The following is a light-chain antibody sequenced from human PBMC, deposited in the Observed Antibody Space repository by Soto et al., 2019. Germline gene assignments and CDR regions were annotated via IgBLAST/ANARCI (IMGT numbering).Light chain of an antibody. V-gene: IGKV3-15*01. CDR1: QNVYNN. CDR2: DAS. CDR3: QQYYTHPLT. J-gene: IGKJ4*01. Sequence: EIVMTQSPATLSVSPGEGATLSCKASQNVYNNLAWYQQRPGQPPRLLIYDASTRATGISARFSGSGSETHFTLTISSLQAEDVAVYYCQQYYTHPLTFGGGTKVEI.